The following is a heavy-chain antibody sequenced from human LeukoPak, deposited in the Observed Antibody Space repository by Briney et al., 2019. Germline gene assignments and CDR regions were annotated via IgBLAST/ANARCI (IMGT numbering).Heavy chain of an antibody. CDR2: IYYSGST. D-gene: IGHD4-11*01. V-gene: IGHV4-59*01. CDR1: GGSISSYY. Sequence: SVTLSLTCTVSGGSISSYYWSWIRQPPGKGLEWIGYIYYSGSTNYNPSLKSRVTISVDTSKNQFSLKLGSVTAADTAVYYCARERLFYYSNYLFDYWGQGTLVTVSS. CDR3: ARERLFYYSNYLFDY. J-gene: IGHJ4*02.